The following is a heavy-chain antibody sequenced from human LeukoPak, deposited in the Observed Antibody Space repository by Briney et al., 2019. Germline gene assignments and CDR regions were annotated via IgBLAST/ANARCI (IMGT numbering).Heavy chain of an antibody. V-gene: IGHV4-39*01. D-gene: IGHD1-26*01. Sequence: SETLSLTCIVSGGSVSSSFYYWGWIRQPPGKGLEWIGSMYFSGSTHYNPSLKSRVTISVDTSKNQFSLKLTSVTAADTAVYYCANAASYSVDYWGQGTLVTVSS. CDR2: MYFSGST. CDR1: GGSVSSSFYY. J-gene: IGHJ4*02. CDR3: ANAASYSVDY.